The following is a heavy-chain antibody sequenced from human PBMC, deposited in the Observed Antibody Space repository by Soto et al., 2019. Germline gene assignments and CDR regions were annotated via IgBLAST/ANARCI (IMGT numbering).Heavy chain of an antibody. J-gene: IGHJ6*03. V-gene: IGHV5-51*01. D-gene: IGHD2-2*01. CDR2: IYPGDSDT. Sequence: GESLKISCKGSGYSFTSYWNGWVRQMPGKGLEWMGIIYPGDSDTRYSPSFQGQVTISADKSISTAYLQWSSLKASDTAMYYCARHVVPAAGLGYHYYYMDVWGKGTTVTVSS. CDR1: GYSFTSYW. CDR3: ARHVVPAAGLGYHYYYMDV.